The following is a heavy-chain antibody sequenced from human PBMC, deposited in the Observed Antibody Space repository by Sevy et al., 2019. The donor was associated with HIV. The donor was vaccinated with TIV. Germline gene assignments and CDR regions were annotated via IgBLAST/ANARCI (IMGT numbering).Heavy chain of an antibody. CDR1: GFTFSSYA. CDR2: ISGSGGRT. J-gene: IGHJ5*02. V-gene: IGHV3-23*01. CDR3: AKDQYYDFWSGYQNWFDP. Sequence: GGSLRLSCAASGFTFSSYAMSWVRQAPGKGLEWVSAISGSGGRTYYADSVKGRFTISRDNSKNTLYLQMNSLRAEDTAVYYCAKDQYYDFWSGYQNWFDPWGQGTLVTVSS. D-gene: IGHD3-3*01.